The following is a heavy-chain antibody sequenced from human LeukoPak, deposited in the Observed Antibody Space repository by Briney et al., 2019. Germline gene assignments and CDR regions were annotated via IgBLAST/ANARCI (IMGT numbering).Heavy chain of an antibody. V-gene: IGHV4-59*08. Sequence: SETLSLTCAVSGGSITSYYWSWIRQPAGKGLEWIGYIYYSGSTNSNPSLKSRVTISVDTSKNQFSLKLSSVAAADTAVYYCARHVKDGYNFIDYWGQGTLVTVSS. CDR1: GGSITSYY. CDR3: ARHVKDGYNFIDY. CDR2: IYYSGST. J-gene: IGHJ4*02. D-gene: IGHD5-24*01.